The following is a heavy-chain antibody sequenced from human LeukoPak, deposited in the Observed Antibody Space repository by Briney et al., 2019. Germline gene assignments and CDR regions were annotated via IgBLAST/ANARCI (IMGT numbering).Heavy chain of an antibody. D-gene: IGHD6-19*01. J-gene: IGHJ4*02. CDR2: IYYSGST. CDR1: GGSISSSSYY. Sequence: SETLSLTCTVSGGSISSSSYYWGWIRQPPGKGLEWTGSIYYSGSTYYNPSLKSRVTISVDTSKNQFSLKLSSVTAADTAVYYCASRSALIAVAGRRTYYFDYWGQGTLVTVSS. V-gene: IGHV4-39*01. CDR3: ASRSALIAVAGRRTYYFDY.